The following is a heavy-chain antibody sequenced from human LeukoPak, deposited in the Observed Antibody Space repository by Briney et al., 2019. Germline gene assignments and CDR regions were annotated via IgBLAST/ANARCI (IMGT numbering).Heavy chain of an antibody. CDR3: TTGAWIQLWLADY. V-gene: IGHV3-15*01. J-gene: IGHJ4*02. CDR1: GFTFSSYA. Sequence: GGSLRLSCAASGFTFSSYAMSWVRQAPGKGLEWVGLIKSKTDGGTADYAAPVKGRFTISRDDSKTTLYLQMNSLKAEDTAVYYCTTGAWIQLWLADYWGRGTLVTVSS. D-gene: IGHD5-18*01. CDR2: IKSKTDGGTA.